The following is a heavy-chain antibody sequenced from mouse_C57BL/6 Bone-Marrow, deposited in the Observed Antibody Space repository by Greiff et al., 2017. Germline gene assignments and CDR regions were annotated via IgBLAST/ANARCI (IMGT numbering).Heavy chain of an antibody. V-gene: IGHV1-19*01. J-gene: IGHJ2*01. D-gene: IGHD2-2*01. CDR3: ARGAVTTGYYFDY. CDR1: GYTFTDYY. Sequence: DVKLQESGPVLVKPGASVKMSCKASGYTFTDYYMNWVKQSHGKSLEWIGVINPYNGGTSYNQKFKGKATLTVDKSSSTAYMELNSLTSEDSAVYYCARGAVTTGYYFDYWGQGTTLTVSS. CDR2: INPYNGGT.